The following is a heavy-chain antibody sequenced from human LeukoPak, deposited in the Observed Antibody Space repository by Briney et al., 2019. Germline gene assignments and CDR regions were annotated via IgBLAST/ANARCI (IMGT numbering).Heavy chain of an antibody. J-gene: IGHJ4*02. CDR3: ARGGKNYFDF. V-gene: IGHV1-18*01. D-gene: IGHD1-26*01. CDR2: ISAYDGET. Sequence: ASVKVSCKASGYSFTSYGISWVREAPGRGLEWVGYISAYDGETRYAQKFQGRVTLTTDTSTGTVYKEMRRLRSDDTAVYYCARGGKNYFDFWGQGTLVTVSS. CDR1: GYSFTSYG.